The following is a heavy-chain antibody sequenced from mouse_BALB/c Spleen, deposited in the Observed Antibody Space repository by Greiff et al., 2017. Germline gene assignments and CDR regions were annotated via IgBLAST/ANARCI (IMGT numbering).Heavy chain of an antibody. J-gene: IGHJ2*01. Sequence: DVMLVESGGGLVKPGGSLKLSCAASGFTFSSYTMPWVRQTPEKRLEWVATISSGGSYTYYPDSVKGRFTISRDNAKNTLYLQMSSLKSEDTAMYYCTREVTTARVYFDYWGQGTTLTVSS. CDR2: ISSGGSYT. V-gene: IGHV5-6-4*01. CDR3: TREVTTARVYFDY. CDR1: GFTFSSYT. D-gene: IGHD1-2*01.